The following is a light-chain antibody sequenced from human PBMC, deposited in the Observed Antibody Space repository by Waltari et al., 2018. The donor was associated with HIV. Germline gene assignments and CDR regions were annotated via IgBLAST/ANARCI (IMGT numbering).Light chain of an antibody. CDR1: IIDVGGFNY. V-gene: IGLV2-14*01. Sequence: QPPLTQPASVSGSPGPAITISRTGTIIDVGGFNYVSWYQQHPGKAPKLMISEVSNRPSGVTNRFSGSKSGNTASLTISGLQVEDEADYYCSSYTSSSTLYVFGTGTKVTVL. CDR2: EVS. J-gene: IGLJ1*01. CDR3: SSYTSSSTLYV.